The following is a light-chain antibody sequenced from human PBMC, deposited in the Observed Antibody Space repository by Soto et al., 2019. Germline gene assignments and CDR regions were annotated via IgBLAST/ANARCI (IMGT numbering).Light chain of an antibody. CDR1: QSVGSNY. Sequence: IVLTQSPGTLSLSLGERATVSCRASQSVGSNYLAWYQLKPGQAPRLLIYGASSRATGIPDRFSGSGSGTDFTLTISRLEPEDFSVYYCQQYATTPFTFGPGTKVDIK. CDR2: GAS. J-gene: IGKJ3*01. CDR3: QQYATTPFT. V-gene: IGKV3-20*01.